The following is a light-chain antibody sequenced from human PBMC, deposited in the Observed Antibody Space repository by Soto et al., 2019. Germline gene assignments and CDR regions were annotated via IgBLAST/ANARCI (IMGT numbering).Light chain of an antibody. Sequence: DIHMTQSPSTLSASVGDRVTITCRASQSISIWLAWYQQKPGRAPKLLIYGTSSLESGVPSRFSGSGSGTEFTLTISSLQPDDFATYYGQHYNDYSWTFGQGTTVE. CDR2: GTS. CDR3: QHYNDYSWT. CDR1: QSISIW. V-gene: IGKV1-5*03. J-gene: IGKJ1*01.